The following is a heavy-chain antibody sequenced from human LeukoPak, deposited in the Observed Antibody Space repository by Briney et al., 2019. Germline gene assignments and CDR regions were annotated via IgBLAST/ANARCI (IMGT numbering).Heavy chain of an antibody. CDR2: INSDGSST. D-gene: IGHD6-13*01. V-gene: IGHV3-74*01. CDR3: AGDSHHRRAAAGTVDY. Sequence: GGSLRLSCAASGFTFSSYWMHWVRQAPGKGLVWVSRINSDGSSTSYADSVKGRFTISRDNAKNTLYLQMNSLRAEDTAVYYCAGDSHHRRAAAGTVDYWGQGTLVTVSS. J-gene: IGHJ4*02. CDR1: GFTFSSYW.